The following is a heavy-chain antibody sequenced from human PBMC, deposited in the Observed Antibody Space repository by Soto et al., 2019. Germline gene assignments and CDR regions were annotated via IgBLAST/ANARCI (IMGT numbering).Heavy chain of an antibody. CDR1: GFSLSTNGVG. J-gene: IGHJ5*02. CDR2: IYWDDDK. CDR3: AHKPDYYDSRFDP. D-gene: IGHD3-22*01. Sequence: SGPTLVNPTQTLTLTCTFSGFSLSTNGVGVGWIRQPPGKALEWLALIYWDDDKRYSPSLEYRLTITKDTSKNRVVLTMTDMDPVDTATYYCAHKPDYYDSRFDPWGQGTLVTV. V-gene: IGHV2-5*02.